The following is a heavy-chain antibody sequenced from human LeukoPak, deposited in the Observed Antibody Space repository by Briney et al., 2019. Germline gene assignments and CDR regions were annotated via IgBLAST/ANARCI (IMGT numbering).Heavy chain of an antibody. Sequence: GESLKISCKGSGYSFTSYWISWVRQMPGKGLEWIGRIDPSDSYTNYSPSFQGHVTISADKSISTAYLQWSSLKASDTAMYYCARLGRAGTYYYGMDVWGQGTTVTVSS. J-gene: IGHJ6*02. V-gene: IGHV5-10-1*01. CDR2: IDPSDSYT. CDR3: ARLGRAGTYYYGMDV. CDR1: GYSFTSYW. D-gene: IGHD3-10*01.